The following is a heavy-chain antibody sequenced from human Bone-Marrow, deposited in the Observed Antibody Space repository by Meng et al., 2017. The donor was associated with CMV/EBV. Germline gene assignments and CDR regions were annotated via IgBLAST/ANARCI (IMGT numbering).Heavy chain of an antibody. V-gene: IGHV3-21*01. Sequence: GESLKISCAASGFTFSDYSMNWVRQAPGKGLEGVSTISSSSSYIYYAVSVKGRFTISRDNAKNTLYLQMNSLRGEDTALYYCARGVVPAADRYCSGGSCHYYFDYWGQGTLVTVSS. D-gene: IGHD2-15*01. CDR3: ARGVVPAADRYCSGGSCHYYFDY. J-gene: IGHJ4*02. CDR1: GFTFSDYS. CDR2: ISSSSSYI.